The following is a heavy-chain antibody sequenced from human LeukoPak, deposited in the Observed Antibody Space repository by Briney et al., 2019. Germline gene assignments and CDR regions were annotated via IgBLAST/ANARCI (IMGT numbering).Heavy chain of an antibody. V-gene: IGHV3-7*01. CDR1: GLTFSSYW. CDR3: ASGYYYDSSGPPDYFDY. CDR2: IKQDGSEK. D-gene: IGHD3-22*01. Sequence: PGGSLRLSCAASGLTFSSYWMSWVRQAPGKGLEWVANIKQDGSEKYYVDSVKGRFTMSRDNAKNSVYLQMNSLRAEDTAVYYCASGYYYDSSGPPDYFDYWGQGTLVTVSS. J-gene: IGHJ4*02.